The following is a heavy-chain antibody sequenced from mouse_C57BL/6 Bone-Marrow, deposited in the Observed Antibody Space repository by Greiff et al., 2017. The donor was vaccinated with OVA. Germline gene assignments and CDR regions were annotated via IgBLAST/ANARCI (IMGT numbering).Heavy chain of an antibody. CDR1: GFTFSSYG. D-gene: IGHD2-2*01. Sequence: VQLKQSGGDLVKPGGSLKLSCAASGFTFSSYGMSWVRQTPDKRLEWVATISSGGSYTYYPDSVKGRFTISRDNAKNTLYLQMSRLKSEDTAMYYCARRYGYFAYWGQGTLVTVSA. CDR2: ISSGGSYT. J-gene: IGHJ3*01. V-gene: IGHV5-6*01. CDR3: ARRYGYFAY.